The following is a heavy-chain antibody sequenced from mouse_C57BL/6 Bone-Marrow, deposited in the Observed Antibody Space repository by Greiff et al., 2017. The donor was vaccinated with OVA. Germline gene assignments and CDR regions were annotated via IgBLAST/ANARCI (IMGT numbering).Heavy chain of an antibody. V-gene: IGHV1-81*01. CDR3: ERIGGYYDYDGFAY. CDR1: GYTFTSYG. Sequence: QVQLQQSGAELARPGASVKLSCKASGYTFTSYGISWAKQRTGQGLEWIGEIYPRSGNPYYNEKFKGKATLTADKSSSTAYMELRSLTSEDSAVYFCERIGGYYDYDGFAYWGQGTLVTVSA. D-gene: IGHD2-4*01. CDR2: IYPRSGNP. J-gene: IGHJ3*01.